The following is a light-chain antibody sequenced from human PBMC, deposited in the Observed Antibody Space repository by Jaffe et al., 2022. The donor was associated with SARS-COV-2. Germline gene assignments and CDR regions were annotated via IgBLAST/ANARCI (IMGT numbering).Light chain of an antibody. V-gene: IGKV2-28*01. J-gene: IGKJ3*01. CDR1: QSLLHSNGYNY. CDR2: LGS. Sequence: DIVMTQSPLSLPVTPGEPASISCRSSQSLLHSNGYNYLDWYLQKPGQSPQLLIYLGSNRASGVPDRFSGSGSGTDFTLKISKVEAEDVGLYYCMQALQSPFTFGPGTKVDI. CDR3: MQALQSPFT.